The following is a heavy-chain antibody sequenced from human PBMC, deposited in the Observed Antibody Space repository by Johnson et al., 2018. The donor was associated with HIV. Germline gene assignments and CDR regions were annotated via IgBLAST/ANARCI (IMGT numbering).Heavy chain of an antibody. CDR3: ARDRYCSGGVCDAFDI. J-gene: IGHJ3*02. CDR1: GFTFSSYA. D-gene: IGHD2-8*02. Sequence: QVQLVESGRGVVQPGTSLRLSCAASGFTFSSYAVHWVRQAPGKGLDWVALISYDANNEYYADSVRGRFTISRYNSKTTLYLQMNSLRAEETAVYYCARDRYCSGGVCDAFDIWGQGTMVAVSS. V-gene: IGHV3-30*04. CDR2: ISYDANNE.